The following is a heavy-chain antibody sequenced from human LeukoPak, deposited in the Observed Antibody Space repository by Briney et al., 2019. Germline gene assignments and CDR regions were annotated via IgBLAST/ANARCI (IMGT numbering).Heavy chain of an antibody. Sequence: EASVKVSCKASGYTFTSYYMHWVRQAPGQGLEWMGVINPRGGSTSYAQTFQGRVTMTRDTSTYTLYMELSSLRSEDTAVYYCARDPGFGELSPTYWGRGTLVSVSS. CDR1: GYTFTSYY. CDR3: ARDPGFGELSPTY. J-gene: IGHJ4*02. D-gene: IGHD3-10*01. V-gene: IGHV1-46*01. CDR2: INPRGGST.